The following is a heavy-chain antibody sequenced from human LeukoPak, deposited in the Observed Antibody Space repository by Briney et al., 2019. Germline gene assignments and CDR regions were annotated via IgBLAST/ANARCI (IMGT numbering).Heavy chain of an antibody. V-gene: IGHV5-51*01. CDR3: ARRSSSSADLDY. D-gene: IGHD6-6*01. CDR1: GYSFTTYW. J-gene: IGHJ4*02. Sequence: GESLKISCKASGYSFTTYWIGWVRQMPGKGLEWMGIIYPGDSDTRYSPSFQGQATFSADKSISTAYLQWSSLKDSDTAMYYCARRSSSSADLDYWGQGTLVTVSS. CDR2: IYPGDSDT.